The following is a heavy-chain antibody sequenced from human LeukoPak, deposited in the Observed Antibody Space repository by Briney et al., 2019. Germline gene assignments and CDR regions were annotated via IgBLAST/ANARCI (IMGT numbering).Heavy chain of an antibody. CDR2: IYYSGRT. D-gene: IGHD2-8*01. J-gene: IGHJ4*02. CDR1: GGSISSYY. V-gene: IGHV4-59*08. Sequence: SETLSLTCTVSGGSISSYYWSWIRQPPGKGLEWIGYIYYSGRTNYNPSLKSRVTISVDTSKNQFSLKLSSVTAADTAVYYCARSLYLPFDYWGQGTLVTVSS. CDR3: ARSLYLPFDY.